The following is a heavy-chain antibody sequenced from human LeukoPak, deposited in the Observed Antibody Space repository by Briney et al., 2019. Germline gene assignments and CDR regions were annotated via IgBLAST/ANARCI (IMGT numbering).Heavy chain of an antibody. V-gene: IGHV4-34*01. CDR3: ARGRYTVAGAFDY. Sequence: PSETLCLTCAVSGGSFSGYYWSWIRQPPGKGLEWVGEINHSGSTNYNPSLKSRVTISVDTSKNQFSLKLSSVTAADTAVYYCARGRYTVAGAFDYWGQGTLVTVSS. CDR1: GGSFSGYY. CDR2: INHSGST. J-gene: IGHJ4*02. D-gene: IGHD6-19*01.